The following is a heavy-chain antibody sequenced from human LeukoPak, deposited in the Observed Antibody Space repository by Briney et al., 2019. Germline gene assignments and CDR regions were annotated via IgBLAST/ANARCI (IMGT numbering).Heavy chain of an antibody. CDR3: ARLGLNPYGMDV. V-gene: IGHV5-51*01. CDR2: TYPGDSDT. CDR1: GFTFSSYW. D-gene: IGHD3-16*01. J-gene: IGHJ6*02. Sequence: GGSLRLSCAASGFTFSSYWMSWVRQAPGKGLEWMGITYPGDSDTRYSPSFQGQVTISADKSISTAYLQWSSLKASDTAMYYCARLGLNPYGMDVWGQGTTVTVSS.